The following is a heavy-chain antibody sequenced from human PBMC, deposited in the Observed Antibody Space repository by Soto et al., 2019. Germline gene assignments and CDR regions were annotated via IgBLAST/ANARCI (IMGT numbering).Heavy chain of an antibody. D-gene: IGHD3-9*01. CDR3: ARTRVLHYDILTGYYKVPYWYFDL. CDR2: IFSNDEK. J-gene: IGHJ2*01. Sequence: QVTLKESGPVLVKPTETLTLTCTVSGFSLSNARMGVSWIRQPPGKALEWLAHIFSNDEKSYSTSLKSRLTISKDTSKSQVVLTMTNMDPVDTATYYCARTRVLHYDILTGYYKVPYWYFDLWGRGTLVTVSS. V-gene: IGHV2-26*01. CDR1: GFSLSNARMG.